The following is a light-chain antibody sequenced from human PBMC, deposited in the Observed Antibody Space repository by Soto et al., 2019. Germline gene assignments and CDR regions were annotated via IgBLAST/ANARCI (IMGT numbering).Light chain of an antibody. CDR2: GAS. J-gene: IGKJ3*01. V-gene: IGKV3-15*01. Sequence: IVRTQSPATLSVAPGERATLSCRASQNVSSNLAWYQQKPGQAPRLLLYGASTRATGFPARFSGSGSGTDFTLTISSLQSEDLAMYYCLQYNNWPHAYTFGPGTKVDIK. CDR3: LQYNNWPHAYT. CDR1: QNVSSN.